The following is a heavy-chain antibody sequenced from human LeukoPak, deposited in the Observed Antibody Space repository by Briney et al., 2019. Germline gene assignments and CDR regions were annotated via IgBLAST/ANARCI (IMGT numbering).Heavy chain of an antibody. J-gene: IGHJ4*02. CDR2: ISSRGSFI. Sequence: GGSLRLSCAASGFTFSSYEMNWVRQAPGKGLEWVSYISSRGSFIYYTDSVKGRFTISRDNAKNSLYLQMNSLRAEDTAVYYCALATANHYWGQGTLVTVSS. D-gene: IGHD1-26*01. CDR1: GFTFSSYE. CDR3: ALATANHY. V-gene: IGHV3-48*03.